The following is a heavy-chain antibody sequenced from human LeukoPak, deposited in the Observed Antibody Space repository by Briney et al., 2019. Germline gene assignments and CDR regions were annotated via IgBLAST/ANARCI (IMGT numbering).Heavy chain of an antibody. D-gene: IGHD2-2*01. CDR3: ARVEPHIVVVPAAPRYWFDP. J-gene: IGHJ5*02. V-gene: IGHV4-59*01. Sequence: KTSETLSLTCTVSGGSISSYYWSWIRQPPGKGLEWIGYIYYSGSTNYNPSLKSRVTISVDTSKNQFSLKLSSVTAADTAVCYCARVEPHIVVVPAAPRYWFDPWGQGTLVTVSS. CDR2: IYYSGST. CDR1: GGSISSYY.